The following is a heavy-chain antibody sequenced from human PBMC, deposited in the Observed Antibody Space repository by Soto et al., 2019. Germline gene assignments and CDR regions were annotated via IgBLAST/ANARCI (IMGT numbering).Heavy chain of an antibody. CDR3: AQTLSYYDSSGYQ. CDR2: ISGSGGST. D-gene: IGHD3-22*01. CDR1: GFTFSSYA. J-gene: IGHJ4*02. Sequence: EVQLLESGGGLVQPGGSLRLSCAASGFTFSSYAMSWVRQAPGKGREWVSAISGSGGSTYYADSVKGRFTIPRDNSKNTLYRKMNSLRAEDTAVYYCAQTLSYYDSSGYQWGRGTLVTVSS. V-gene: IGHV3-23*01.